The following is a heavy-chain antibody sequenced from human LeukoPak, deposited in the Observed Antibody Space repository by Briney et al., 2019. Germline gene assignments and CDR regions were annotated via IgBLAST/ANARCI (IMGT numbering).Heavy chain of an antibody. V-gene: IGHV2-5*01. D-gene: IGHD4-23*01. CDR1: GFSLSSGVVG. J-gene: IGHJ4*02. Sequence: SGPTLVNPTQTLTLTCTFSGFSLSSGVVGVGWIRQPPGKALEWLALIYWNDDKRYSPSLKNRLTITKDTSENLVVLTLTNMEPVDTATYYCTYTVDYGGNPNDYWGQGTLVTVSS. CDR2: IYWNDDK. CDR3: TYTVDYGGNPNDY.